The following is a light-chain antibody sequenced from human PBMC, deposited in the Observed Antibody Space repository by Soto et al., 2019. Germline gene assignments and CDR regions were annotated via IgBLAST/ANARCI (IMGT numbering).Light chain of an antibody. CDR2: VAS. CDR3: QQYNNWPAIT. CDR1: QSVSSN. J-gene: IGKJ5*01. V-gene: IGKV3D-15*01. Sequence: EIVMTQSPATLSVSPGERATLSCRASQSVSSNLAWYQQKPGQAPRLLIYVASTRATGIPATFSGSGSGTQFTLTISSLQSEDFAVYYCQQYNNWPAITFGQGTRLEIK.